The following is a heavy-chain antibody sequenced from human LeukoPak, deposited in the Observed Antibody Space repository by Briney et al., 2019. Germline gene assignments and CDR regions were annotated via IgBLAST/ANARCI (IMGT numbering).Heavy chain of an antibody. D-gene: IGHD3-22*01. CDR3: ARRQRDSKGNWFDP. V-gene: IGHV4-59*01. CDR2: IYYSGST. CDR1: GGSISSYY. Sequence: SETLSLTCTVSGGSISSYYWSWIRQPPGKGLEWIGYIYYSGSTNYNPSLKSRVTISVDTSKNQFSLKLSSATAADTAVYYCARRQRDSKGNWFDPWGQGTLVTVSS. J-gene: IGHJ5*02.